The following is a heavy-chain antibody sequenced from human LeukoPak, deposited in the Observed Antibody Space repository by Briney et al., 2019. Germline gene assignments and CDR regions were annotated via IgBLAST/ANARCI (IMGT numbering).Heavy chain of an antibody. V-gene: IGHV1-24*01. CDR1: GYTLTELS. D-gene: IGHD3-10*01. Sequence: ASVKVSCKVSGYTLTELSMHWVRQAPGKGLEWMGGFDPEDGETIYAQKFQGRVTMTEDTSTDTAYMELSSLRSEDTAMYYCAFPTRRGFGELFYAFGIWGQGTMVTVSS. J-gene: IGHJ3*02. CDR2: FDPEDGET. CDR3: AFPTRRGFGELFYAFGI.